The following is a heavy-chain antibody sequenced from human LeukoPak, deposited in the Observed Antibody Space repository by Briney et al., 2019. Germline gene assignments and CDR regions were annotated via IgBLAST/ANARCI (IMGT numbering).Heavy chain of an antibody. CDR1: GGTFSSYA. Sequence: SVKVSCKASGGTFSSYAISWVRQAPGQGLEWMGRIIPILGIANYAQKFQGRVTITADKSTSTAYMELSSLRSEDTAVYYCARAWWFGELLFFDWGQGTLVTVSS. V-gene: IGHV1-69*04. CDR3: ARAWWFGELLFFD. CDR2: IIPILGIA. J-gene: IGHJ4*02. D-gene: IGHD3-10*01.